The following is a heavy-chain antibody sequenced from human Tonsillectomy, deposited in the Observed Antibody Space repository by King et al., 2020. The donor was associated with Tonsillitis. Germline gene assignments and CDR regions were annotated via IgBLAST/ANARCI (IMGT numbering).Heavy chain of an antibody. V-gene: IGHV3-30*18. Sequence: QXVQSGXRXVXXXXSLXLXCAASGFTFSSYGMHWVRQAPGKGLEWVAVISYDGSDKYYADSVKGRFTISRDNSKNTLYLQMNSLRAEDTAVYYCAKDLYYYDSSGYLDSWGQGTLVTVSS. D-gene: IGHD3-22*01. J-gene: IGHJ4*02. CDR1: GFTFSSYG. CDR2: ISYDGSDK. CDR3: AKDLYYYDSSGYLDS.